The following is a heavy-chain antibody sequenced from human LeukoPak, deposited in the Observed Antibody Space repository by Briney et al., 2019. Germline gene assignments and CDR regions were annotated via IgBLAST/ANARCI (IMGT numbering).Heavy chain of an antibody. Sequence: ASVKVSCKASGYTFTGYYMHWVRQAPGQGLEWMGWINPNSGGKNYAQKFQGRVTMTRDTSISTAYMELSRLRSDDTAVYYCARDPGDCSGGSCYFWDYWGQGTLVTVSS. J-gene: IGHJ4*02. V-gene: IGHV1-2*02. CDR3: ARDPGDCSGGSCYFWDY. CDR2: INPNSGGK. CDR1: GYTFTGYY. D-gene: IGHD2-15*01.